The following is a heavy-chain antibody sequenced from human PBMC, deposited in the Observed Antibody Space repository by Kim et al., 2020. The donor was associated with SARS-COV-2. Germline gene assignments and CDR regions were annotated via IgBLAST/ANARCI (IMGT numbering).Heavy chain of an antibody. D-gene: IGHD6-19*01. CDR2: IYYNGIT. Sequence: SETLSLTCTVSGDSIINSNYYWGWIRQSPGGGLEWIGNIYYNGITYYNPSVQSRLTMSVDTSQNHFSLRLTSVTAADTATYYCARVRAGYEYYYAMDVWGQVATVTVSS. CDR1: GDSIINSNYY. V-gene: IGHV4-39*02. J-gene: IGHJ6*02. CDR3: ARVRAGYEYYYAMDV.